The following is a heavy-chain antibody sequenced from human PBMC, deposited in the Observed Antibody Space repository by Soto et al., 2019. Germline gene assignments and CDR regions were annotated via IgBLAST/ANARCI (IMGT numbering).Heavy chain of an antibody. D-gene: IGHD6-13*01. CDR3: ARRRSSSSWSGSYYGMDV. CDR2: IDPSDSET. J-gene: IGHJ6*04. CDR1: GYSFTTHW. V-gene: IGHV5-10-1*01. Sequence: VESLKISCQGSGYSFTTHWISWVRQIPRKGLEWMGRIDPSDSETNYSPSFQGHVTISSDKSIKTVYLRWSSLKASDTAMYYCARRRSSSSWSGSYYGMDVWGKGTTVTVSS.